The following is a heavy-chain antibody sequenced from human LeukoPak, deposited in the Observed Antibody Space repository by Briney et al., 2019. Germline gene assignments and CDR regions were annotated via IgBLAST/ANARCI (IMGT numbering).Heavy chain of an antibody. CDR1: GYTFTSYY. D-gene: IGHD3-10*01. CDR3: ARDLITTMVRGRPNSGAFDI. CDR2: INPSGGST. J-gene: IGHJ3*02. Sequence: ASVKVSCKASGYTFTSYYMHWVRQAPGQGLEWMGIINPSGGSTSYAQKFQGRVTMTRDTSTSTVYMELSSLRSEDTAVYYCARDLITTMVRGRPNSGAFDIWGQGTMVTVSS. V-gene: IGHV1-46*01.